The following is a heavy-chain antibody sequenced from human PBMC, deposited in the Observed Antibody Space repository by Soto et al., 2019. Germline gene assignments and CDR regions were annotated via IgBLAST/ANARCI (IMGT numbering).Heavy chain of an antibody. CDR1: GFSLYTRGVG. CDR3: ARYTTDTYFDV. J-gene: IGHJ6*04. CDR2: LYWDNTR. D-gene: IGHD2-2*02. V-gene: IGHV2-5*02. Sequence: QITLKESRSTLVKPTQTLTLTCSFSGFSLYTRGVGVGWVRQPPGKALEWLALLYWDNTRRYSPSLKNSLTIAKGTSENQVVLTMTNMEPEDTGTYYCARYTTDTYFDVWGKGTTVTVSS.